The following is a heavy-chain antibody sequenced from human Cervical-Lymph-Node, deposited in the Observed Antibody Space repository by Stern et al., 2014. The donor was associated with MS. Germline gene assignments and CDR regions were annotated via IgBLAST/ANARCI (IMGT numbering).Heavy chain of an antibody. J-gene: IGHJ4*02. CDR2: IKSKGAGETT. D-gene: IGHD2-2*01. CDR3: TTDLVYADY. Sequence: VQLVESGGGFVKPGESLRLSCAASGSTFRNAWINWVRQTPGKGLEWVGRIKSKGAGETTDYAAPVKGRFTISRDDSNNTLYLQMNSLKTEDTAVYYCTTDLVYADYWGQGTLVTVSS. CDR1: GSTFRNAW. V-gene: IGHV3-15*01.